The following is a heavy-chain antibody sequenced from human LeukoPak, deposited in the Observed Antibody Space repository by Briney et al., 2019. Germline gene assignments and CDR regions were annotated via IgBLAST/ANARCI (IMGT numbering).Heavy chain of an antibody. D-gene: IGHD3-10*01. J-gene: IGHJ4*02. CDR3: ARDMVRGVTGYYFDY. CDR1: GYTFTSYY. CDR2: INPSGGST. Sequence: GASVKVSCKASGYTFTSYYMHWVRRAPGQGLEWMGIINPSGGSTSYAQKFQGRVTMTRDTSTSTVYVELSSLRSEDTAVYYCARDMVRGVTGYYFDYWGQGTLVTVSS. V-gene: IGHV1-46*01.